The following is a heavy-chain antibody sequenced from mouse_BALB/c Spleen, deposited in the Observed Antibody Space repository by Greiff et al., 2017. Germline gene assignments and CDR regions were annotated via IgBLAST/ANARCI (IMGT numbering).Heavy chain of an antibody. J-gene: IGHJ4*01. V-gene: IGHV1-14*01. CDR1: GYTFTSYV. Sequence: EVQLQESGPELVKPGASVKMSCKASGYTFTSYVMHWVKQKPGQGLEWIGYINPYNDGTKYNEKFKGKATLTSDKSSSTAYMELSSLTSEDSAVYYCARVYGNYERVFYAMDYWGQGTSVTVSS. D-gene: IGHD2-1*01. CDR2: INPYNDGT. CDR3: ARVYGNYERVFYAMDY.